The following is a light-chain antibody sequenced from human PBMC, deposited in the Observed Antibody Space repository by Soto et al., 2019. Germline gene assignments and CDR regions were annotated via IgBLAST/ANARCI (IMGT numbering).Light chain of an antibody. CDR1: QSVLYSSNNKNY. V-gene: IGKV4-1*01. Sequence: DIVMTQSPDSLAVSLGERATINCKSSQSVLYSSNNKNYLAWYQQKPGQPPKLLIYWASTRESGVPDRFSGSGSGTDFTLTISSLQAEDVAVSYCQQYYSTPLCTFGQGTKQEIK. CDR2: WAS. J-gene: IGKJ2*02. CDR3: QQYYSTPLCT.